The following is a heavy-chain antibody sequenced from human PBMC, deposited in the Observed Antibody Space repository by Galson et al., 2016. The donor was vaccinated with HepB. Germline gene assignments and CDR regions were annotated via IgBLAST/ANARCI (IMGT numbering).Heavy chain of an antibody. CDR1: GFSFSNSG. CDR3: GEHGGFDY. Sequence: SLRLSCAASGFSFSNSGMSWVRQAPGGGLEWVSGITRSGDATRYADSVKGRFTISRDNSKNTLYLYMNNLTAGDTAIYYCGEHGGFDYWGQGALVTVSS. V-gene: IGHV3-23*01. J-gene: IGHJ4*02. D-gene: IGHD3-16*01. CDR2: ITRSGDAT.